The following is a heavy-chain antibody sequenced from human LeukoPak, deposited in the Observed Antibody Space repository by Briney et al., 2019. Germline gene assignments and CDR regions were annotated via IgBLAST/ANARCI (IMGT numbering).Heavy chain of an antibody. CDR2: ISYDGSNK. V-gene: IGHV3-30-3*01. CDR1: GFTFSSYA. D-gene: IGHD3-22*01. J-gene: IGHJ4*02. Sequence: GGSLRLSCAASGFTFSSYAMHWVRQAPVKGLEWVAVISYDGSNKYYADSVKGRFTISRDNSKNTLYLQMNSLRAEDTAVYYCARVPRIVVDTTTTYWGQGTLVTVSS. CDR3: ARVPRIVVDTTTTY.